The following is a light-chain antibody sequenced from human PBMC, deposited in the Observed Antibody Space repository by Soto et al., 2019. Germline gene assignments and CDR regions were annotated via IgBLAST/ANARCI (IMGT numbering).Light chain of an antibody. CDR2: DAS. CDR1: QDLSNY. J-gene: IGKJ5*01. V-gene: IGKV1-33*01. CDR3: QQYSHLIT. Sequence: DIQMTQSPPSLSASVGDRVTITCQASQDLSNYLNWYQQKLGKAPKLLIYDASNLETGVPSRFSGSGSGTDFTFTISSLQPEDIATYYCQQYSHLITFGQGTRLEI.